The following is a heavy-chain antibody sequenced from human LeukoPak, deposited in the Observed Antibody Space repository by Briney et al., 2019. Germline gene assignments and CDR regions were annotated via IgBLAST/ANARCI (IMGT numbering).Heavy chain of an antibody. J-gene: IGHJ4*02. CDR1: GFTFTDYY. D-gene: IGHD3/OR15-3a*01. V-gene: IGHV3-11*01. CDR2: IGKRGTDI. CDR3: ATTARVGQN. Sequence: EGSLRLSCAASGFTFTDYYMSWVRQAPGKGLEWTSYIGKRGTDINYADSVKGRFTVSRDNAKSSLFLQMDNLRAEDTAVYYCATTARVGQNWGQGTLVTVSS.